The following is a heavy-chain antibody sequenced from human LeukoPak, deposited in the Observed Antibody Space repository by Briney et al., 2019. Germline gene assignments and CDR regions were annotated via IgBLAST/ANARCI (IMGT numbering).Heavy chain of an antibody. CDR3: ARHSSDSSGWYRGWEAIDY. CDR1: GGSISSGGYY. CDR2: IYYSGST. V-gene: IGHV4-61*08. J-gene: IGHJ4*02. Sequence: SETLSLTCTVSGGSISSGGYYWSWIRQHPGKGLEWIGYIYYSGSTNYNPSLKSRVTISVDTSKNQFSLKLSSVTAADTAVYYCARHSSDSSGWYRGWEAIDYWGQGTLVTASS. D-gene: IGHD6-19*01.